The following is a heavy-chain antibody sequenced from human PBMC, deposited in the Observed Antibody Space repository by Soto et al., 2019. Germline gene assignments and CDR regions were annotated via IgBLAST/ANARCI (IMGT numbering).Heavy chain of an antibody. V-gene: IGHV4-59*01. D-gene: IGHD3-10*01. CDR2: VYYTGST. CDR3: ARVGHGSGSDYMYPRTVNWFDP. Sequence: SETLSLTCTVSGGSISNYYWSWIRQPPGKGLEWIGCVYYTGSTNYNPSLKSRVTISIDTSKNQFSLKLSSVTAADTAVYYCARVGHGSGSDYMYPRTVNWFDPWGQGTLVTVSS. J-gene: IGHJ5*02. CDR1: GGSISNYY.